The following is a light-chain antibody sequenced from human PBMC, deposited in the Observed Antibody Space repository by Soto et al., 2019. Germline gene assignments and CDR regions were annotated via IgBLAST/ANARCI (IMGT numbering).Light chain of an antibody. V-gene: IGLV2-23*01. CDR3: CSYAGSSTLV. CDR1: SSDVGTYNL. J-gene: IGLJ3*02. CDR2: EDT. Sequence: QSVLTQPASVSGSPGQSITISCTGTSSDVGTYNLVSWYQQHPSKAPKLMIYEDTKRPSGVSNRFSGSKSGNTASLTISGLQAEDEADYYCCSYAGSSTLVFGGGTKLTVL.